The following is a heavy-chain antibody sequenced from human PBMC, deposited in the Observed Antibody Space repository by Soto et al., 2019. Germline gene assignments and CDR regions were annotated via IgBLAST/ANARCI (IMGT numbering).Heavy chain of an antibody. Sequence: GGSLRLSCAGTGFTFDDYAMHWVRQGPGEGLEWVSGISWNSGSIGYADSVKGRFTISRDNAKNSLYLQMNSLRAEDTALYYCVKGTNSRLYYFDSWGQGTLVTSPQ. CDR1: GFTFDDYA. V-gene: IGHV3-9*01. D-gene: IGHD3-22*01. CDR2: ISWNSGSI. CDR3: VKGTNSRLYYFDS. J-gene: IGHJ4*02.